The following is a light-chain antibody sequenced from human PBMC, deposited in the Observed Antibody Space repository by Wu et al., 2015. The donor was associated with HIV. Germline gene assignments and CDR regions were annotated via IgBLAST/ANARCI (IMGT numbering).Light chain of an antibody. CDR2: GAS. CDR3: QHYGSSSQVT. Sequence: EIVLTQSPGTLSLSPGERGTLSCRASQSVSSSYLAWFQQKPGQAPRLLIYGASIRALASQTGSVVVALGQDFTLTISRLEPEDFAVYYCQHYGSSSQVTFGGGTKVEIK. J-gene: IGKJ4*01. V-gene: IGKV3-20*01. CDR1: QSVSSSY.